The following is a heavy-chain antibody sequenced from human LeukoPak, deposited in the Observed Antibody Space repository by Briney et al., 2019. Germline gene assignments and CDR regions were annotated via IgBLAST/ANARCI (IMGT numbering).Heavy chain of an antibody. D-gene: IGHD4-17*01. CDR1: VYTFTGYY. CDR3: AREVTTVTTDAFDI. J-gene: IGHJ3*02. Sequence: ASVKVSCKASVYTFTGYYMHWVRQAPGQGLEWMGWINPNGGGTNYAQKFQGRVTMTRDTSISTAYMELSRLRSDDTAVYYCAREVTTVTTDAFDIWGQGTMVTVSS. V-gene: IGHV1-2*02. CDR2: INPNGGGT.